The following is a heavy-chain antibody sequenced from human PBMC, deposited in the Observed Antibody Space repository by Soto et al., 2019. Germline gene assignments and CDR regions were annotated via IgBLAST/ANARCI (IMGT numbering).Heavy chain of an antibody. Sequence: ASVKVSCKASGFTFTSSAMQWVRQARGQRLEWIGWIVVGSGNTNYAQKFQERVTITRDMSTSTAYMELSSLRSEDTAVYYCAATEGYCSGGSCYLDAFDIWGQGTMVTVSS. CDR3: AATEGYCSGGSCYLDAFDI. J-gene: IGHJ3*02. V-gene: IGHV1-58*02. CDR2: IVVGSGNT. CDR1: GFTFTSSA. D-gene: IGHD2-15*01.